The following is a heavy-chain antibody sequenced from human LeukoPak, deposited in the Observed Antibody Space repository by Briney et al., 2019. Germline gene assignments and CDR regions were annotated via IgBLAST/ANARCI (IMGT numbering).Heavy chain of an antibody. V-gene: IGHV3-30*04. CDR3: ARGGYYDSSGYRNIYFDY. J-gene: IGHJ4*02. CDR2: ISYDGSNK. D-gene: IGHD3-22*01. Sequence: GGSLRLSCAASGFTFSSYAMHWVRQAPGKGLEWVAVISYDGSNKYYADSVKGRFTISRDNSKNTLYLQMNSPRAEDTAVYYCARGGYYDSSGYRNIYFDYWGQGTLVTVSS. CDR1: GFTFSSYA.